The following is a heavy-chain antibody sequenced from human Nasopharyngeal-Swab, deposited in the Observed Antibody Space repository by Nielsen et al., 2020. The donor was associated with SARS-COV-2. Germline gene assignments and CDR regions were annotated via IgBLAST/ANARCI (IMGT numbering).Heavy chain of an antibody. D-gene: IGHD3-10*01. J-gene: IGHJ3*02. CDR1: GYTFTGYY. CDR3: ARAKRGPGGAFDI. Sequence: ASVKVSCKASGYTFTGYYMHWVRQAPGQGLEWMGWINAGNGNTKYSQKFQGRVTITRDTFASTAYMELSSLRSEDTAVYYCARAKRGPGGAFDIWGQGTMVTVSS. V-gene: IGHV1-3*01. CDR2: INAGNGNT.